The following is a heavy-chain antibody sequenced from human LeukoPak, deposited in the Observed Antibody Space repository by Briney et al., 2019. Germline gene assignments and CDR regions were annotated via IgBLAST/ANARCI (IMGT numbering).Heavy chain of an antibody. CDR2: SHYSGTT. CDR3: ARDGPTSVL. V-gene: IGHV4-31*02. J-gene: IGHJ4*02. D-gene: IGHD1-1*01. Sequence: LRLSCAASGFTFSSYAMSWVRQAPGKGLEWIGYSHYSGTTYYNTSLKSRVAISVDTSKNQFSLKLSSVTAADTAVYYCARDGPTSVLWGQGTLVTVSS. CDR1: GFTFSSYA.